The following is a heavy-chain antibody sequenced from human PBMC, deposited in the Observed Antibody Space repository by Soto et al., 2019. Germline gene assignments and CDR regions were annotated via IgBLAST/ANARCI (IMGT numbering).Heavy chain of an antibody. J-gene: IGHJ6*02. Sequence: PSETLSLTCTVSGGSISSYYWSWIRQPPGKGLEWIGYIYYSGSTNYNPSLKSRVTISVDTSKNQFSLKLSSVTAADTAVYYCARDRVDRKRDYYYYYGMDVWGQGNPVTV. CDR3: ARDRVDRKRDYYYYYGMDV. CDR1: GGSISSYY. V-gene: IGHV4-59*01. D-gene: IGHD5-12*01. CDR2: IYYSGST.